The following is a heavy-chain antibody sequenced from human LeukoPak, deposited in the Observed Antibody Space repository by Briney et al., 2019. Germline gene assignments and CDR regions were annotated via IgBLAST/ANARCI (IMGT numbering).Heavy chain of an antibody. CDR1: GFTFSSYW. D-gene: IGHD3-10*01. J-gene: IGHJ3*02. V-gene: IGHV3-7*01. CDR2: IKQDGSEK. Sequence: GGSLRLSCAASGFTFSSYWMGWVRQAPGKGLEWVANIKQDGSEKYYVDSVKGRFTISRDNAKNSLYLQMNSLRAEDTAVYYCARTRQRMYYYGSGSAIDAFDIWGQGTMVTVSS. CDR3: ARTRQRMYYYGSGSAIDAFDI.